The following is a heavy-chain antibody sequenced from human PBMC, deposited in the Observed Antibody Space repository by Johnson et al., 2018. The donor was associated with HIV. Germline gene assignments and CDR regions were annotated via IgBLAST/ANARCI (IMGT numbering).Heavy chain of an antibody. CDR2: IWYDGREK. V-gene: IGHV3-33*01. CDR1: GFTFSTYG. CDR3: ARKGWVDAFDI. D-gene: IGHD6-19*01. J-gene: IGHJ3*02. Sequence: QVQVVESGGGVVQPGRSLRLSCAASGFTFSTYGMHWVRQAPGKGLEWVALIWYDGREKDYADSVKGRFTISRDNAKNSLYLQMNSLRAEDTAVYYCARKGWVDAFDIWGQGTMVTVSS.